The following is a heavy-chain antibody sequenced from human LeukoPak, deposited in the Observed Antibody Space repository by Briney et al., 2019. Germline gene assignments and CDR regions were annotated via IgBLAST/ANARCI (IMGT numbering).Heavy chain of an antibody. CDR2: IKQDGSEK. CDR3: AKLNIPGNTMIVVVTPYNWFDP. Sequence: GGSLRLSCAASGFTFSSYWMSWVRQAPGKGLEWVANIKQDGSEKYYVDSVKGRFTISRDNAKNSLYLQMNSLRAEDTAVYYCAKLNIPGNTMIVVVTPYNWFDPWGQGTLVTVSS. J-gene: IGHJ5*02. CDR1: GFTFSSYW. D-gene: IGHD3-22*01. V-gene: IGHV3-7*01.